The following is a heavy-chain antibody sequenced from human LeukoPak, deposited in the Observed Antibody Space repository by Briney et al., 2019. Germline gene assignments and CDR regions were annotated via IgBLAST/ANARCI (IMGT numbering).Heavy chain of an antibody. V-gene: IGHV4-4*07. CDR2: IYTSGST. D-gene: IGHD4-11*01. CDR1: GGSISSYY. Sequence: SETLSLTCTVSGGSISSYYWSWIRQPAGKGLEWMGRIYTSGSTNYNPSLKSRVSMSVDTSKNQFSLKLSSVTAADTAVYYCARGSTGPSWFDPWGQGTLVTVSS. J-gene: IGHJ5*02. CDR3: ARGSTGPSWFDP.